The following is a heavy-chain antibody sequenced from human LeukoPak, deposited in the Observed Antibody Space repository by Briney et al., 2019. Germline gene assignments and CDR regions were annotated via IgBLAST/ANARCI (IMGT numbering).Heavy chain of an antibody. CDR2: IYYSGST. CDR3: ARYSAVAGTDY. J-gene: IGHJ4*02. CDR1: GGSISSSSYY. V-gene: IGHV4-61*05. D-gene: IGHD6-19*01. Sequence: SEALSLTCTVSGGSISSSSYYWGWIRQPPGKGLEWIGYIYYSGSTNYNPSLKSRVTISVDTSKNQFSLKLSSVTAADTAVYYCARYSAVAGTDYWGQGTLVTVSS.